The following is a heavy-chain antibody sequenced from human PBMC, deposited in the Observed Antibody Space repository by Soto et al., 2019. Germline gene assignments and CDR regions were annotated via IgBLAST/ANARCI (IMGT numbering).Heavy chain of an antibody. J-gene: IGHJ5*02. CDR1: GGTFSSYA. D-gene: IGHD2-15*01. V-gene: IGHV1-69*12. CDR3: AGEDCSGGSCYANWFDP. CDR2: IIPIFGTA. Sequence: QVQLVQSGAEVKKPGSSVKVSCKASGGTFSSYAISWVRQAPGQGLEWMGGIIPIFGTANYAQKFQGRVTITADESTSTAYMELSSLRSEDTAVYYCAGEDCSGGSCYANWFDPWGQGTLVTVSS.